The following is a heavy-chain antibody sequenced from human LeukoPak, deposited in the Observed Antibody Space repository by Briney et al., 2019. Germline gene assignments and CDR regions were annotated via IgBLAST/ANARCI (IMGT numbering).Heavy chain of an antibody. CDR2: IHHGGTT. D-gene: IGHD1-26*01. CDR1: GVFISGGYY. J-gene: IGHJ4*02. Sequence: SETLSLTCTVSGVFISGGYYWGWIRQTPGKGLEWIGSIHHGGTTYYNPSLKSRVNTSVDTSKTLFSLKLSALTAADTAVYYCARDMRGATGPFDYWGQGTLVTVSS. CDR3: ARDMRGATGPFDY. V-gene: IGHV4-38-2*02.